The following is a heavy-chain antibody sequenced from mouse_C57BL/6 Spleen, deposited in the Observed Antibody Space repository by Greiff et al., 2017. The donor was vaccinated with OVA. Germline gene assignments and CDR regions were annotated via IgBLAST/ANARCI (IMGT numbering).Heavy chain of an antibody. CDR1: GYAFSSYW. CDR3: ARSDYGSTAMDY. D-gene: IGHD1-1*01. J-gene: IGHJ4*01. Sequence: VQLQESGAELVKPGASVKISCKASGYAFSSYWMNWVKQRPGKGLEWIGQIYPGDGDTNYNGKFKGKATLTADKSSSTAYMQLSSLTSEDSAVYFCARSDYGSTAMDYWGQGTSVTVSS. V-gene: IGHV1-80*01. CDR2: IYPGDGDT.